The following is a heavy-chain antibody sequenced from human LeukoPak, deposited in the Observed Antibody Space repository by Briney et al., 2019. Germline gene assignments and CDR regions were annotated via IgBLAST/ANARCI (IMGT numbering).Heavy chain of an antibody. D-gene: IGHD1-14*01. CDR1: GYTFTGYY. CDR3: ARYISNAFDI. V-gene: IGHV1-18*04. Sequence: ASVKVSCKASGYTFTGYYMHWVRQAPGQGLEWMGWISAYNGNTNYAQKLQGRVTMTTDTSTSTAYMELRSLRSDDTAVYYCARYISNAFDIWGQGTMVTVSS. CDR2: ISAYNGNT. J-gene: IGHJ3*02.